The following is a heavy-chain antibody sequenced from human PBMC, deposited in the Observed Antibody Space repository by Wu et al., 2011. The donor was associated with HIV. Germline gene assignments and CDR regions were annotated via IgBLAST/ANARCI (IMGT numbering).Heavy chain of an antibody. D-gene: IGHD7-27*01. CDR1: GYTFTGYY. V-gene: IGHV1-2*02. J-gene: IGHJ4*02. CDR3: ARGGDGNWGREVPIDY. Sequence: QVQLVQSGAEVKKPGASVKVSCKASGYTFTGYYMHWVRLAPGQGLEWVGWINPNSGGTNWAQKFQGRVTMTRDTSISTAYMELSRLRFDDTAVYYCARGGDGNWGREVPIDYWGQGTLVTVSS. CDR2: INPNSGGT.